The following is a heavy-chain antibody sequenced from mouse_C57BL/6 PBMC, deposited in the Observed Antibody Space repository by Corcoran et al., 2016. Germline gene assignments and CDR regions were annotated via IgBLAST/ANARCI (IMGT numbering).Heavy chain of an antibody. J-gene: IGHJ4*01. CDR3: ARRDYGNDYYAMDY. Sequence: QIQLVQSGPELKKPGETVKISCKASWYTFTTYGMSWVKQAPGKGLKWMGWINTYSGVPTYADDFKGRFAFSLETSASTAYLQINNLKNEDTATYFCARRDYGNDYYAMDYWGQGTSVTVS. CDR2: INTYSGVP. D-gene: IGHD2-1*01. V-gene: IGHV9-3*01. CDR1: WYTFTTYG.